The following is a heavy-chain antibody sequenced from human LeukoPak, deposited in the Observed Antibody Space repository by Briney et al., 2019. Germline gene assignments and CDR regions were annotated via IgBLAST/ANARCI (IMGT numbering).Heavy chain of an antibody. CDR2: INSDGSST. CDR3: ARAVGYCNGGSCYKDY. CDR1: GFTFSSYW. V-gene: IGHV3-74*01. D-gene: IGHD2-15*01. J-gene: IGHJ4*02. Sequence: GGSLRLSCAASGFTFSSYWMHWVRQAPGKGLVWVSHINSDGSSTNYADSVKGRSTISRDNAKNTLYLQMNSLRAEDTAVYYCARAVGYCNGGSCYKDYWGQGTLVTVSS.